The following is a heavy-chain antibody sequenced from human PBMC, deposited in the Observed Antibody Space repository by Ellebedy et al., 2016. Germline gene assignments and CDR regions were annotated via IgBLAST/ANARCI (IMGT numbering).Heavy chain of an antibody. CDR2: IRVYNGDS. V-gene: IGHV1-18*01. CDR1: GYTFTSFG. D-gene: IGHD2-21*02. Sequence: ASVKVSXXASGYTFTSFGISWVRQAPGQGLEWMGWIRVYNGDSNYAQKLQGRVSLTTDTSTSTAYMELRSLGSDDTAVYYCAAAYCGGDCYGTYYYYYGMDVWGHGTTVTVSS. CDR3: AAAYCGGDCYGTYYYYYGMDV. J-gene: IGHJ6*02.